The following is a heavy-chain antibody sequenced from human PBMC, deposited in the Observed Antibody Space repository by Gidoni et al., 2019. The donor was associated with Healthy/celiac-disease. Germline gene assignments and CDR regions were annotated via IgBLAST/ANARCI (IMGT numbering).Heavy chain of an antibody. CDR3: ARSYGAKRYFDY. Sequence: QVQLVESGGGVVQPGRSLRLSCAASGFTVSSYAMHWVRQAPGKGLEWVAVISYDGSNKSYADSVKGRFTISRDNSKNTLYLQMNSLRAEDTAVYYCARSYGAKRYFDYWCQGTLVTVSS. CDR1: GFTVSSYA. V-gene: IGHV3-30-3*01. CDR2: ISYDGSNK. D-gene: IGHD4-17*01. J-gene: IGHJ4*02.